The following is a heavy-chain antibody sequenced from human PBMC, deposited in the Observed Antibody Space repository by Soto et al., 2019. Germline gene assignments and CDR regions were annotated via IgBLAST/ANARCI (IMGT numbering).Heavy chain of an antibody. D-gene: IGHD5-12*01. J-gene: IGHJ4*02. CDR3: ARGGGDGDPIVATDKCCDY. Sequence: SETLSLTCTVSGGSISSGGYYWSWIRQHPGKGLDWIGYIYYSGSTYYNPSLKSRVTISVDTSKNQFSLKLSSVTAADTAVYYCARGGGDGDPIVATDKCCDYWGQGTLVTVSS. CDR1: GGSISSGGYY. V-gene: IGHV4-31*03. CDR2: IYYSGST.